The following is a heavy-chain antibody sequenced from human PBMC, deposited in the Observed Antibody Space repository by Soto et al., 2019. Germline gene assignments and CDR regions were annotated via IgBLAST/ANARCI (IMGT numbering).Heavy chain of an antibody. D-gene: IGHD3-22*01. Sequence: GGSLRLSCASSGFTFSNYWMNWVRQAPGKGLEWVANIKQDGSEKHYVDSVKGRFTISRDNAKNSMSLQIDSLRAEDTAVYYCAKEDYYDSSGTRTFDYWGQGTLVTVSS. CDR2: IKQDGSEK. CDR1: GFTFSNYW. CDR3: AKEDYYDSSGTRTFDY. J-gene: IGHJ4*02. V-gene: IGHV3-7*03.